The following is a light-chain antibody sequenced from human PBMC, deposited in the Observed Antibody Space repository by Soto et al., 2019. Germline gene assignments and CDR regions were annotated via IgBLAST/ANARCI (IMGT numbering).Light chain of an antibody. V-gene: IGKV3-15*01. Sequence: DIVVTQSPATLSVSPGERATLSCRASQSVRTNLAWYQQKPGQAPRLLIYGASIRATGVPARFSGGGSGTEFTLTISSLQSEDFAVYYCQQFNTWPRDTFGQGTKVDIK. J-gene: IGKJ1*01. CDR2: GAS. CDR1: QSVRTN. CDR3: QQFNTWPRDT.